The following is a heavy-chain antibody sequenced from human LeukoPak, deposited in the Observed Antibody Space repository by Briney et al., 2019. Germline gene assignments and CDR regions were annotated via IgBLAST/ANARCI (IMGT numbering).Heavy chain of an antibody. CDR3: ARDYCSSTSCLFDY. J-gene: IGHJ4*02. V-gene: IGHV1-69*13. D-gene: IGHD2-2*01. CDR1: GGTFSSYA. CDR2: IIPIFGTA. Sequence: SVKVSCKASGGTFSSYAISWVRQAPGQGLEWMGGIIPIFGTANYAQKFQGRVTITADESTSTAYMELSSLRSNDTAVYYCARDYCSSTSCLFDYWGQGTLVTVSS.